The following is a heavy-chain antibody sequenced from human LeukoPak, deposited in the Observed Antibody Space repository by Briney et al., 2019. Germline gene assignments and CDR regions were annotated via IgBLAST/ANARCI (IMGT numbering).Heavy chain of an antibody. CDR2: ITASGGRE. D-gene: IGHD5/OR15-5a*01. J-gene: IGHJ4*02. CDR1: KFTFRNYG. CDR3: AKFQQAYGVFDGFDS. V-gene: IGHV3-23*01. Sequence: GGSLRLSCTASKFTFRNYGMSWVRQAPGKGPEWVSGITASGGREHYADSVQGRFTISRDNSKNTLYLQMNSLRAEDTAVYYCAKFQQAYGVFDGFDSWGQGALVTVAS.